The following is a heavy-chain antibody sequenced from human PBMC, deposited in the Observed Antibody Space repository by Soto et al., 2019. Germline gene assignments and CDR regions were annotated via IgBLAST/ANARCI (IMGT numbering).Heavy chain of an antibody. CDR3: ASGLGYCSSTSCYRRPSGNYYGMDV. CDR1: GGTFSSYA. Sequence: SVKVSCTASGGTFSSYAISWVRQAPGQGLEWMGGIIPIFGTANYAQRFQGRVTITADKSTSTAYMELSSLRSEDTAVYYCASGLGYCSSTSCYRRPSGNYYGMDVWGQGTTVTVSS. J-gene: IGHJ6*02. V-gene: IGHV1-69*06. D-gene: IGHD2-2*01. CDR2: IIPIFGTA.